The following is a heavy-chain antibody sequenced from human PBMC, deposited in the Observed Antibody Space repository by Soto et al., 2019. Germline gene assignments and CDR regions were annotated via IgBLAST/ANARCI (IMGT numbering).Heavy chain of an antibody. CDR2: IIPIFGTA. V-gene: IGHV1-69*01. D-gene: IGHD3-3*01. CDR1: GGTFSSYA. Sequence: QVQLVQSGAEVKKPGSSVKVSCKASGGTFSSYAISWVRQAPGQGLEWMGGIIPIFGTANYAQKFQGRVTITADESTSTAYMELSSLRSEDTAVYYRARGGEMATIPDFCAFDIWGQGTMVTVSS. J-gene: IGHJ3*02. CDR3: ARGGEMATIPDFCAFDI.